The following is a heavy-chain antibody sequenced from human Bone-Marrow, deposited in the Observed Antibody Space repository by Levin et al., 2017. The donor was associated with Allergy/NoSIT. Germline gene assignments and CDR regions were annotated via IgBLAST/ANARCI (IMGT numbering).Heavy chain of an antibody. CDR3: TRDPEALDY. CDR1: GFTFSSYS. V-gene: IGHV3-48*02. Sequence: GGSLRLSCAASGFTFSSYSMNWVRQAPGKGLEWVSYIRSSGSPIFYADSVKGRFTISRDNAKNSLYLQMSSLRDEDTAVYYCTRDPEALDYWGQGTLVTVSS. CDR2: IRSSGSPI. J-gene: IGHJ4*02.